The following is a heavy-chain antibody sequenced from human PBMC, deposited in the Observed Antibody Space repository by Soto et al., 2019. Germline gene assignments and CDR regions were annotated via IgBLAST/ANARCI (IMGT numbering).Heavy chain of an antibody. CDR2: IFSNDEK. D-gene: IGHD3-9*01. V-gene: IGHV2-26*01. CDR3: ARINDILTGFDY. J-gene: IGHJ4*02. Sequence: QVTLKESGPVLVKPTETLTLTCTVSGFSLSNGRMGVSWIRQPPGKALEWLAHIFSNDEKSYSTSLNSRLTISKDTSKSQVVLTMTNMDPVDTATYYCARINDILTGFDYWGQGTLVTVSS. CDR1: GFSLSNGRMG.